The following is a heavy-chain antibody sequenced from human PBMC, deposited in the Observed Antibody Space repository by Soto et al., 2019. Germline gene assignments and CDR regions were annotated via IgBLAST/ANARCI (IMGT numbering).Heavy chain of an antibody. D-gene: IGHD3-10*01. CDR2: ISAYNGNT. Sequence: ASVKVSCKASGYTFTSYGISWVRQAPGQGLEWMGWISAYNGNTNYAQKLQGRVTMTADTSTSTAYMELRSLRSDDTAVCYCAREGESITMVRGVYYYYGMDVWGQGTTVTVSS. J-gene: IGHJ6*02. V-gene: IGHV1-18*01. CDR3: AREGESITMVRGVYYYYGMDV. CDR1: GYTFTSYG.